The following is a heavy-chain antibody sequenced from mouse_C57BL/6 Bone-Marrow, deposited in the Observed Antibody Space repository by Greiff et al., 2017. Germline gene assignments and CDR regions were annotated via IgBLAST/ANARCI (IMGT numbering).Heavy chain of an antibody. CDR3: ASKPITTVVAPYAMDY. CDR2: IDPSDSYT. Sequence: QVQLQQPGAELVKPGASVKLSCKASGYTFTSYWMQWVKQRPGQGLEWIGEIDPSDSYTNYNQKFKGKATLTVDTSSSTAYMQLSSLTSEDSAVYYCASKPITTVVAPYAMDYWGQGTSVTVSS. CDR1: GYTFTSYW. D-gene: IGHD1-1*01. V-gene: IGHV1-50*01. J-gene: IGHJ4*01.